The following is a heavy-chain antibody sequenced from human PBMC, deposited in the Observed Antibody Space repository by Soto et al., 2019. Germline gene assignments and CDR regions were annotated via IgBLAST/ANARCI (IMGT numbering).Heavy chain of an antibody. V-gene: IGHV3-30*18. Sequence: VQLVESGGGVGQPGRSLRLSCAASGFTFSDYAMHWVRQAPGTGLEWVAVVSHDGRNTHYADSVKGRFTISRDSSKNTVSLDMTSLRAEHTAVYYCAKGGRQWLVTTDFNYWGQGALVTVSS. CDR2: VSHDGRNT. D-gene: IGHD6-19*01. J-gene: IGHJ4*02. CDR3: AKGGRQWLVTTDFNY. CDR1: GFTFSDYA.